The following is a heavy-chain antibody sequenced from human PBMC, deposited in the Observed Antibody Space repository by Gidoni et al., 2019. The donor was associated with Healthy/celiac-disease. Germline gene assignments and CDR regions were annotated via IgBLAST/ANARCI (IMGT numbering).Heavy chain of an antibody. J-gene: IGHJ6*02. CDR2: IIPIFGTA. D-gene: IGHD3-10*01. V-gene: IGHV1-69*01. CDR1: GGTFSRYA. CDR3: ARGIDGSGSYYNHYGMDV. Sequence: QVQLVQSGAEVKKPGSSVKVSCKASGGTFSRYAISWVRQAPGQGLEWMGGIIPIFGTANYAQKFQGRVTITADESTSTAYMELSSLRSEDTAVYYCARGIDGSGSYYNHYGMDVWGQGTTVTVSS.